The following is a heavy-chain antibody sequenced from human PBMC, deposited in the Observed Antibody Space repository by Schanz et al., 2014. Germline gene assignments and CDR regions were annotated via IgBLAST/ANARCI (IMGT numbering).Heavy chain of an antibody. D-gene: IGHD6-19*01. CDR3: AKAGSGWSTAGYYY. CDR2: INSRSNFI. CDR1: RIIFGTYS. J-gene: IGHJ4*02. Sequence: EVQLVESGGGLVKPGGSLRLSCTASRIIFGTYSMNWIRQTPKGLEWVSSINSRSNFIYYADSVKGRFSISRENSKSILYLQMNSLRAEDTAVYYCAKAGSGWSTAGYYYWGQGTLVAVSS. V-gene: IGHV3-21*04.